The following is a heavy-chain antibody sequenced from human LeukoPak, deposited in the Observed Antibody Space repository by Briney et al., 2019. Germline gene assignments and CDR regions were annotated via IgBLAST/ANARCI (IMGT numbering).Heavy chain of an antibody. D-gene: IGHD1-14*01. CDR2: INPNSGGT. V-gene: IGHV1-2*04. CDR1: GYTFTGYY. Sequence: GASVKVSCKASGYTFTGYYMHWVRQAPGQGLEWMGWINPNSGGTNYAQKFQGWVTMTRDTSISTAYMEPSRLRSDDTAVYYCARDRGHARTLIYYAFDIWGQGTMVTVSS. J-gene: IGHJ3*02. CDR3: ARDRGHARTLIYYAFDI.